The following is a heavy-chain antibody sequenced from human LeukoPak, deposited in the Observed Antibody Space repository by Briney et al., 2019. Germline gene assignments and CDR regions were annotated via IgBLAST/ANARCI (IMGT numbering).Heavy chain of an antibody. Sequence: GGSLRLSCEASGFTFSAYAMTWVRQAPGKGLEWVSSIGSDNKPHYSESVKGRFTISRDNSKNTLYLQVNSLRAEDTAIYYCAEEGENYAFDIWGQGTMVTVSS. CDR1: GFTFSAYA. CDR3: AEEGENYAFDI. CDR2: IGSDNKP. J-gene: IGHJ3*02. D-gene: IGHD2-21*01. V-gene: IGHV3-23*01.